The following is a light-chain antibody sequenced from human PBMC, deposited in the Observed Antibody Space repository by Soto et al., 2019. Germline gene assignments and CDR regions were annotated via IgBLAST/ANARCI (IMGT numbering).Light chain of an antibody. CDR3: GSYTSSSNYV. Sequence: QSVLTQPASVSGSPGQSITISCTGTSSDVGGYNYVSWYQQHPGKAPKLMIYEVSNRPSGTSDRFSGSKSGHTASLTISGLQTEDEAVYYCGSYTSSSNYVFGTGTKLTVL. CDR1: SSDVGGYNY. J-gene: IGLJ1*01. CDR2: EVS. V-gene: IGLV2-14*01.